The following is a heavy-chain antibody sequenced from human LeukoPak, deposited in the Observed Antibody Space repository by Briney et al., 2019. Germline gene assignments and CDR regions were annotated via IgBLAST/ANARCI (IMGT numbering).Heavy chain of an antibody. V-gene: IGHV4-59*01. CDR3: AMYGIAVAGKGNWFDP. CDR2: IYYSGST. CDR1: GDSINNYY. J-gene: IGHJ5*02. D-gene: IGHD6-19*01. Sequence: SETLSLTCTVSGDSINNYYWSWIRQPPGKGLEWIGYIYYSGSTNYNPSLKSRVTISVDTSKNQFSLKLSSVTAADTAVYYCAMYGIAVAGKGNWFDPWGQGTLVTVSS.